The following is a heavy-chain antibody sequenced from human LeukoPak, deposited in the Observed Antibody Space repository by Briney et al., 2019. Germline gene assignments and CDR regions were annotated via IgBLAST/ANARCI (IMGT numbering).Heavy chain of an antibody. CDR3: AREIAAAEGSNWFDP. CDR1: GYTFTSYG. CDR2: ISAFNGNT. Sequence: GASAKVSCKASGYTFTSYGISSVRQAPGQGLEWMGWISAFNGNTNYSQKLQGRVTITTDTYTSTAYMELRSLRSDDTAVYYCAREIAAAEGSNWFDPWGQGTLVTVSS. V-gene: IGHV1-18*01. J-gene: IGHJ5*02. D-gene: IGHD6-13*01.